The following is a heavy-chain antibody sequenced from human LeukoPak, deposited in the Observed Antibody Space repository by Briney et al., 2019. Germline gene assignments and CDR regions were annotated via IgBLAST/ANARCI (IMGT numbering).Heavy chain of an antibody. CDR2: IWNDGSQK. D-gene: IGHD3-16*01. J-gene: IGHJ4*02. CDR3: TRWGAGGLTLDY. V-gene: IGHV3-33*01. CDR1: GFSFSFYG. Sequence: GGSLRLSCATSGFSFSFYGMQWVRQAPGKGLEWVAVIWNDGSQKYYGDSVKGRFTISKDNSRKTVNLQMDSLRAEDTAIYYCTRWGAGGLTLDYWGQGVLDTVSS.